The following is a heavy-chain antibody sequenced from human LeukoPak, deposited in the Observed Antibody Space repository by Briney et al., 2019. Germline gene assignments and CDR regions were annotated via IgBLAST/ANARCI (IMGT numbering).Heavy chain of an antibody. V-gene: IGHV3-48*03. CDR3: ARLYCSGGSCYKGAGDY. CDR1: GFSFSNYE. D-gene: IGHD2-15*01. Sequence: GGSLRLSCVASGFSFSNYEMNWVRQAPGKGLEWVSYIRSGGGPKYYADSVKGRVTISRDDAKNSLYLQMNSLRAEDTAVYYCARLYCSGGSCYKGAGDYWGQGTLVTVSS. CDR2: IRSGGGPK. J-gene: IGHJ4*02.